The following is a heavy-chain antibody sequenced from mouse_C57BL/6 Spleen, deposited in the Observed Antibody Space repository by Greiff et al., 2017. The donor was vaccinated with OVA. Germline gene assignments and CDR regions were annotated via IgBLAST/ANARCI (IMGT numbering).Heavy chain of an antibody. CDR3: ARSDYYGSSHGYFDV. Sequence: VQLQQPGAELVKPGASVKLSCKASGYTFTSYWMQWVKQRPGQGLEWIGEIDPSDSYTNYNQKFKGKATLTVDTSSSTAYMQLSSLTSEDSAVYYCARSDYYGSSHGYFDVWGTGTTVTVSS. J-gene: IGHJ1*03. CDR2: IDPSDSYT. CDR1: GYTFTSYW. V-gene: IGHV1-50*01. D-gene: IGHD1-1*01.